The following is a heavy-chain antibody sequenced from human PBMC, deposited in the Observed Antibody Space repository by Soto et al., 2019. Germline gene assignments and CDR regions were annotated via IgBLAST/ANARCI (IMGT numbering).Heavy chain of an antibody. Sequence: LSLTCTVSGGSIRSGGYYWSWIRQHPGKGLEWIGYFYYSGNAYYNPSLKSRLTISGDTSKNQFSLNLSSVTAADTAVYYCARAMGAINYFDYWGQGTLVTVSS. CDR2: FYYSGNA. CDR3: ARAMGAINYFDY. CDR1: GGSIRSGGYY. D-gene: IGHD1-26*01. V-gene: IGHV4-31*03. J-gene: IGHJ4*02.